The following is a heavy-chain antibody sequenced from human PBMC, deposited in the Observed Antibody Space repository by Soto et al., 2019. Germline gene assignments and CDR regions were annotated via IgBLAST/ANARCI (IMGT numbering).Heavy chain of an antibody. Sequence: SVKLTCKASGGTFSSYAISWVRQAPGKGLEWMGGIIPIFGTANYAQKFQGRVTITADESTSTAYMELSSLRSEDTAVYYCAREPPEFTDYYGSGSHTNWFDPWGQGTLVTVSS. D-gene: IGHD3-10*01. CDR3: AREPPEFTDYYGSGSHTNWFDP. J-gene: IGHJ5*02. CDR1: GGTFSSYA. CDR2: IIPIFGTA. V-gene: IGHV1-69*13.